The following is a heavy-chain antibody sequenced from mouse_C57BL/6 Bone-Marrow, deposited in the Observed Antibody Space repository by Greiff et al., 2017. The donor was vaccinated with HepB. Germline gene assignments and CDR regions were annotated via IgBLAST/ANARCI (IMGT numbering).Heavy chain of an antibody. V-gene: IGHV5-12*01. D-gene: IGHD1-1*01. J-gene: IGHJ1*03. CDR1: GFTFSDYY. CDR3: ARHYYGSSHWYFDV. CDR2: ISNGGGST. Sequence: EVMLVESGGGLVQPGGSLKLSCAASGFTFSDYYMYWVRQTPEKRLEWVAYISNGGGSTYYPDTVKGRFTISRDNAKNTLYLQMSRLKSEDTAMYYCARHYYGSSHWYFDVWGTGTTVTVSS.